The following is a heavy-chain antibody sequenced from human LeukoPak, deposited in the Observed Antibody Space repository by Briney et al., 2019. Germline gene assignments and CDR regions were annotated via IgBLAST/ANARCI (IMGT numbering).Heavy chain of an antibody. CDR2: FDPEDGET. Sequence: GASVKVSCKVSGYTLTELSMHWVRQAPGKGLEWMGGFDPEDGETIYAQKFQGRVTMTEDTSTDTAYMELSSLRSEDTAVYYCATLPLTIFGVVIMSSGPLFDPWGQGTLVTVSS. D-gene: IGHD3-3*01. V-gene: IGHV1-24*01. CDR3: ATLPLTIFGVVIMSSGPLFDP. J-gene: IGHJ5*02. CDR1: GYTLTELS.